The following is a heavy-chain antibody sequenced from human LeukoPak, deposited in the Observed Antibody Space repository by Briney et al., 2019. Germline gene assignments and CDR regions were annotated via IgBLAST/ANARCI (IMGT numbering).Heavy chain of an antibody. J-gene: IGHJ6*03. CDR3: ARDLGVVAAAYYYYYMDV. V-gene: IGHV1-69*05. D-gene: IGHD2-15*01. Sequence: ASVKVSCKASGGTFSSYAISWVRQAPGQGLEWMGRIIPTFGTANYAQKFQGRVTITTDESTSTAYMELSSLRSEDTAVYYCARDLGVVAAAYYYYYMDVWGKGTTVTVS. CDR2: IIPTFGTA. CDR1: GGTFSSYA.